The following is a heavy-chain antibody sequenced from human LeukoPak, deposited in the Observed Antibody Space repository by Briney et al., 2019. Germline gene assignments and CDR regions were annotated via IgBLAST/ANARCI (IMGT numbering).Heavy chain of an antibody. V-gene: IGHV3-23*01. J-gene: IGHJ4*02. D-gene: IGHD2-8*01. CDR2: ISGSGGST. CDR3: AKSKGQGYCTNGVCYGGFDY. Sequence: QPGGSLRLSCAASGFTFSSYAMSWVRQAPGKGLEWVSAISGSGGSTYYADSVKGRFTISRDNSKNTLYLQMNSLRAEDTAVYYCAKSKGQGYCTNGVCYGGFDYWGQGTLVTVSS. CDR1: GFTFSSYA.